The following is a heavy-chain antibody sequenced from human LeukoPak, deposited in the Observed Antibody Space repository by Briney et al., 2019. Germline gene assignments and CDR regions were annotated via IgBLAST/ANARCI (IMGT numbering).Heavy chain of an antibody. CDR1: GGSINRGY. CDR2: IFYSGST. J-gene: IGHJ5*02. D-gene: IGHD6-13*01. CDR3: ASGYGSGWFDR. Sequence: SETLSLTCTVSGGSINRGYWSWVRQHPGKGLEWIGHIFYSGSTFYNPSLKSRVTIAIHTSRDQFSLQLTSVTAADTAVYYCASGYGSGWFDRWGQGTLVSVSS. V-gene: IGHV4-30-4*08.